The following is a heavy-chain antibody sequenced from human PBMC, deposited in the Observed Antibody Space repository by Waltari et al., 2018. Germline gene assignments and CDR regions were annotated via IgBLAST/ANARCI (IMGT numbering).Heavy chain of an antibody. V-gene: IGHV4-4*07. CDR2: LYTSGIT. CDR1: GGPISSYS. J-gene: IGHJ4*02. D-gene: IGHD6-13*01. CDR3: ARGAAAVNFDY. Sequence: QVQLQESGPGLVKPSETLSLTCTVSGGPISSYSWSWIRQPAGKGLEWLGRLYTSGITNYNPSLKSRVTMSVDTSKTLFSLKLSCVTAADTAVYYWARGAAAVNFDYWGQGTLVTVSS.